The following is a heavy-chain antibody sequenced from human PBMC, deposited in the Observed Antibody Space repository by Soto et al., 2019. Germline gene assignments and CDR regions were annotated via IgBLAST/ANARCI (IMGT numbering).Heavy chain of an antibody. D-gene: IGHD5-18*01. CDR3: ARETDTSMVDY. V-gene: IGHV1-8*01. J-gene: IGHJ4*02. CDR1: GYNFSAYY. Sequence: ASVKVSCKASGYNFSAYYFNWVRQAAGQGPEWMGWLNPRNGQTGYVQKFRGRVTMTRDTSIATVYLELSRLTSEDTAIYFCARETDTSMVDYWGQGTLVTVSS. CDR2: LNPRNGQT.